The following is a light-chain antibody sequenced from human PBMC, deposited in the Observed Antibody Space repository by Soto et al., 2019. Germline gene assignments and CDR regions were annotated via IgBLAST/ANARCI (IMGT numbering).Light chain of an antibody. CDR1: QSVSSY. J-gene: IGKJ4*01. V-gene: IGKV3-11*01. Sequence: EIVLSQSPATLSLSPGERATVSCRASQSVSSYLAWYQQKPGQAPRLLISDASNRASGIPARFSGSGSGTDFTPTISSLEPEDFAVYYCKHCSSCPFTFGGGTKVEIK. CDR3: KHCSSCPFT. CDR2: DAS.